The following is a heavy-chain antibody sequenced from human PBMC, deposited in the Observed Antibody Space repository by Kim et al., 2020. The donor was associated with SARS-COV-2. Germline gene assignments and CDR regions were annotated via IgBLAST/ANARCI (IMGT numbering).Heavy chain of an antibody. CDR2: ISADGRGT. CDR1: GFTFSSYW. J-gene: IGHJ4*02. CDR3: ARGRPTDY. Sequence: GGSLRLSCAASGFTFSSYWIYWARQAPGKGLMWVARISADGRGTTYAGSVKGRFTVSKDNAKSTVYLQMNSLRAEDTGVYFCARGRPTDYWGQGTQVTVSS. V-gene: IGHV3-74*01.